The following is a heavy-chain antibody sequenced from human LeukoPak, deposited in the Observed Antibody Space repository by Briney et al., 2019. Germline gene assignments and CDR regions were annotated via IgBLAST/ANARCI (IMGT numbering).Heavy chain of an antibody. V-gene: IGHV3-7*01. D-gene: IGHD2-2*01. CDR1: GFTFSSYW. J-gene: IGHJ5*02. Sequence: GGSLRLSCAASGFTFSSYWMSWVREAPGKGLEWVANIKQDGSEKYYVDSVKGRFTISRDNAKNSLYLQMNSLRAEDTAVYYCARDDCSSISCYHNWFDPWGQGTLVTVSS. CDR3: ARDDCSSISCYHNWFDP. CDR2: IKQDGSEK.